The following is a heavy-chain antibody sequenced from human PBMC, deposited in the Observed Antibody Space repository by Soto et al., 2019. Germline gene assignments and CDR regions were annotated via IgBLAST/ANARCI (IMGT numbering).Heavy chain of an antibody. CDR2: ISYSGTT. J-gene: IGHJ6*02. V-gene: IGHV4-59*08. Sequence: ETLSLTCTVSRGSISNYFWTWIRQPPGKGLEWIGYISYSGTTNYNPSLKSRVTISVDTSKNQFSLKLSSVTAADTAVYYCARRGSYYYYGMDVWGQGTTVTVSS. D-gene: IGHD5-12*01. CDR3: ARRGSYYYYGMDV. CDR1: RGSISNYF.